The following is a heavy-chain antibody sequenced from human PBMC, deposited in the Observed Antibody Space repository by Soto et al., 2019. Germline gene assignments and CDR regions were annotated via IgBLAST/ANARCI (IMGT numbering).Heavy chain of an antibody. Sequence: GGSLRLSCAASGFTFSGSAMHWVRQASGKGLEWVGRIRSKANSYATAYAASVKGRFTISRDDSKNTAYLQMNSLKTEDTAVYYCIRPFRIAVAGTDGYYYYGMDVWGQGTTVTVSS. J-gene: IGHJ6*02. D-gene: IGHD6-19*01. CDR1: GFTFSGSA. CDR3: IRPFRIAVAGTDGYYYYGMDV. V-gene: IGHV3-73*01. CDR2: IRSKANSYAT.